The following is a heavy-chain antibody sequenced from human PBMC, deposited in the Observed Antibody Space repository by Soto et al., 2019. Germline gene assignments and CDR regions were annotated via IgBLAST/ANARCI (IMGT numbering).Heavy chain of an antibody. D-gene: IGHD6-13*01. V-gene: IGHV3-23*01. CDR3: AKTWQPFYYYYMDV. CDR1: GFTFSSYA. J-gene: IGHJ6*03. CDR2: ISGSGGST. Sequence: GGSLRLSCAASGFTFSSYAMSWVRQAPGKGLEWVSAISGSGGSTYYADSVKGRLTNSRDNSKNTLYLQMNSLRAENTAVYYWAKTWQPFYYYYMDVWGKGTTVTVSS.